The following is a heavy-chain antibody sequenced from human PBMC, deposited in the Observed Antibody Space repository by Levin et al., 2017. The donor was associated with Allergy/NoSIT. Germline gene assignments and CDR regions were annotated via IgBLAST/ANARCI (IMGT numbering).Heavy chain of an antibody. V-gene: IGHV3-48*01. J-gene: IGHJ4*02. CDR1: GFTFSGYS. D-gene: IGHD3-10*01. CDR2: ISSSSSSI. Sequence: QTGGSLRLSCAASGFTFSGYSMNWVRQPPGKGLEWVSHISSSSSSIYYADSVKGRFTISRDNAKNSLYLQMNSLRAEDTAVYYCARDYYGSGSSNSWGQGTLVSVSS. CDR3: ARDYYGSGSSNS.